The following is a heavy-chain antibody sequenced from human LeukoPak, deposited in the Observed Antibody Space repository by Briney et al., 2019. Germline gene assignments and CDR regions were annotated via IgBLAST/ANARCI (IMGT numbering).Heavy chain of an antibody. Sequence: ASVKVSCKASGYTFTGYYMHWVRQAPGQGLEWMGWINPNSDSTSYAQNFQGRVTMTRDTSISTGYMDVSSLTSDDTAVYYCARGSDIAVTGGISFDYWGQGTLVTVSS. V-gene: IGHV1-2*02. CDR1: GYTFTGYY. J-gene: IGHJ4*02. CDR2: INPNSDST. CDR3: ARGSDIAVTGGISFDY. D-gene: IGHD6-19*01.